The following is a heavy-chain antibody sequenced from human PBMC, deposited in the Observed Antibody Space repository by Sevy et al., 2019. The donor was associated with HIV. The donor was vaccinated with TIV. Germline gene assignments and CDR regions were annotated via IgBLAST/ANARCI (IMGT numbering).Heavy chain of an antibody. D-gene: IGHD2-15*01. CDR3: ARGGPPVAEAAFNSSIYYFDF. CDR1: GFTFSAPY. Sequence: GGSLRLSCAASGFTFSAPYMSWIRQAPGKGLEWISYISVSGTTIYDADSVKGRFTISRDNAKKSLYLQMNSLRAEDTAVYYCARGGPPVAEAAFNSSIYYFDFWGQGTLVTVSS. V-gene: IGHV3-11*01. J-gene: IGHJ4*02. CDR2: ISVSGTTI.